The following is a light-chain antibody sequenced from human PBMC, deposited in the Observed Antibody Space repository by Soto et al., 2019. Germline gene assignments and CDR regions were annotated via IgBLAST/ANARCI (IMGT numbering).Light chain of an antibody. CDR1: QSVSSN. V-gene: IGKV3-15*01. CDR3: QHYNNWPRT. J-gene: IGKJ1*01. CDR2: GAS. Sequence: EIVMTQSPATLSVYPGERVTLSCRASQSVSSNLAWYQQKPGQAPRLLIYGASTRATGIPARFSGSGSGTEFTLTISSLQSEDFAVYYCQHYNNWPRTFGQGTKVELK.